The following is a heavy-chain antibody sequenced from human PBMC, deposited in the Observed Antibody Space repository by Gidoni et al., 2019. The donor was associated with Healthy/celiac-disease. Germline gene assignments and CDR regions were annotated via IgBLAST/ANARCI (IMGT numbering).Heavy chain of an antibody. J-gene: IGHJ4*02. D-gene: IGHD4-17*01. V-gene: IGHV3-74*01. Sequence: VQLVESGGGLVQPGGSLRLSCAASGFTFSSYWMHWVRQAPGTGLVWVSRIKSDGSSTSYADSVKGRFTISRDNAKNTLYLQMNSLRAEDTAVYYCAREGDYWYYFDYWGQGTLVTVSS. CDR3: AREGDYWYYFDY. CDR2: IKSDGSST. CDR1: GFTFSSYW.